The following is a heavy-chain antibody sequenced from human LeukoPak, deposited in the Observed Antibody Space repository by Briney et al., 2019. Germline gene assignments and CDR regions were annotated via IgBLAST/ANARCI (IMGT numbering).Heavy chain of an antibody. D-gene: IGHD1-26*01. J-gene: IGHJ6*03. CDR2: IIPIFGTA. V-gene: IGHV1-69*13. CDR3: ARSTTELLPLYYYYYMDV. Sequence: SVKVSCKASGGTFSSYAISWVRQAPGQGLEWMGGIIPIFGTANYAQKFQGRVTITADESTSTAYMELSSLRSEDTAVYCCARSTTELLPLYYYYYMDVWGKGTTVTVSS. CDR1: GGTFSSYA.